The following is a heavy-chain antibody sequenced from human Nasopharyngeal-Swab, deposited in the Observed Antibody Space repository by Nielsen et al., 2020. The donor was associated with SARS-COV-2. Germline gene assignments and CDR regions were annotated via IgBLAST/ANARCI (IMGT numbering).Heavy chain of an antibody. J-gene: IGHJ6*03. CDR1: GFTFSSYW. CDR3: ARATIVATIFGYYYYYYMDV. CDR2: IKQDGSEK. D-gene: IGHD5-12*01. Sequence: GGSLRLSCAASGFTFSSYWMSWVRQVPGKGLEWVANIKQDGSEKYYVDSVKGRFTISRDNAKNSLYLQMNSLRAEDTAVYYCARATIVATIFGYYYYYYMDVWGKGTTVTVSS. V-gene: IGHV3-7*01.